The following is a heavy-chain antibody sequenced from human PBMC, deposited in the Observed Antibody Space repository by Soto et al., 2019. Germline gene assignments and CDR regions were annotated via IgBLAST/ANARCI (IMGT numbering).Heavy chain of an antibody. CDR3: AKDPGARIAAAG. Sequence: LRLSCAASGFTFSSYGMHWVRQAPGKGLEWVAVISYDGSNKYYADSVKGRFTISRDNSKDTLYLQMNSLRAEDTAVYYCAKDPGARIAAAGWGQGTLVTVSS. CDR1: GFTFSSYG. D-gene: IGHD6-13*01. J-gene: IGHJ4*02. V-gene: IGHV3-30*18. CDR2: ISYDGSNK.